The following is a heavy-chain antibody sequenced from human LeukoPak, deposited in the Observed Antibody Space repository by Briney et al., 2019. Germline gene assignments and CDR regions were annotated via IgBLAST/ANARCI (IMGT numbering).Heavy chain of an antibody. Sequence: GASVKVSCKASGYTSSGNFVHWLRQAPGQGLEWMGWINLNSGATNYAQKFQGRVTMTRDTSITTASMELNRLTLDDTAVYYCATGGDCSDGTCNNWFDPWGQGTLVTVSS. D-gene: IGHD2-15*01. V-gene: IGHV1-2*02. CDR1: GYTSSGNF. J-gene: IGHJ5*02. CDR2: INLNSGAT. CDR3: ATGGDCSDGTCNNWFDP.